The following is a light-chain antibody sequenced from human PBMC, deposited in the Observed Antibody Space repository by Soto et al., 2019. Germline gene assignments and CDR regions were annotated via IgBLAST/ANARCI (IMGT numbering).Light chain of an antibody. CDR2: GAS. CDR1: QSVSNH. V-gene: IGKV3D-15*01. CDR3: QHYYDWPRT. Sequence: EVMMTQSPATLSVSPGEGATLSCRASQSVSNHLAWYQQRPGQAPRLLIYGASTRATGIPARFSGSGSGTEFTLTISSLQSEDFAIYYCQHYYDWPRTFGQGTKVEIK. J-gene: IGKJ1*01.